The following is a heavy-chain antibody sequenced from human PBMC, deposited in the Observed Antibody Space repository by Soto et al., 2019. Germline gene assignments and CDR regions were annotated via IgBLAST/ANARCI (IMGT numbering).Heavy chain of an antibody. CDR1: GFTFSHYA. V-gene: IGHV3-30*18. CDR3: AKDGIHSFGY. J-gene: IGHJ4*02. CDR2: MSYDGSNE. Sequence: QVQLVESGGGVVQPGRSLRLSCAASGFTFSHYAMHWVRQAPGKGLEWVALMSYDGSNEYYADSVKGGFTISRDNFKNTLSSQMNSLRDEDTADYYCAKDGIHSFGYWGQGTLVTVST.